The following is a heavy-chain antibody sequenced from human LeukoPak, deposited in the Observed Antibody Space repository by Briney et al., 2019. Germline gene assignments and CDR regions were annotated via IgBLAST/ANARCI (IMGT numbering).Heavy chain of an antibody. CDR1: GGSISSGDYY. D-gene: IGHD5-18*01. J-gene: IGHJ4*02. CDR3: AREGIQLWKHANYFDY. CDR2: IYYSGST. Sequence: SETLSLTCTVSGGSISSGDYYWSWIRQPPGKGLEWIGYIYYSGSTNYNPSLKSRATISVDTSKNQFSLKLSSVTAADTAVYYCAREGIQLWKHANYFDYWGQGTLVTVSS. V-gene: IGHV4-61*08.